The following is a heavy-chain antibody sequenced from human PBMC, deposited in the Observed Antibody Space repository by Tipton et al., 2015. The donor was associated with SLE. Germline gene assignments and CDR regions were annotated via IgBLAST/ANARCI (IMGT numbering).Heavy chain of an antibody. CDR1: GFTFSSYA. Sequence: SLRLSCAASGFTFSSYAMHWVRQAPGKGLEWVAVISYDGSNKYYADSVKGRFTISRDNSKNSLYLHMNSLRADDTAVYFCARHGLGSYFDYWGPGTLVTVSS. D-gene: IGHD4-17*01. V-gene: IGHV3-30*04. J-gene: IGHJ4*02. CDR3: ARHGLGSYFDY. CDR2: ISYDGSNK.